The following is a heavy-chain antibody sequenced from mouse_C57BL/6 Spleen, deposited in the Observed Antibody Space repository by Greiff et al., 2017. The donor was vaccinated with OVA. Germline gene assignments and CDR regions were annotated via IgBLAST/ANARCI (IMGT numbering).Heavy chain of an antibody. V-gene: IGHV1-4*01. Sequence: VQLQQSGAELARPGASVKMSCKASGYTFTSYTMHWVKQRPGQGLEWIGYITPSSGYTKYNQKFKDKATLTADKSSSTAYMQLSSLTSEDSAVYYCAGRGLSDDGPCYYAMDDWGQGTSVTVSS. CDR1: GYTFTSYT. D-gene: IGHD2-3*01. CDR2: ITPSSGYT. CDR3: AGRGLSDDGPCYYAMDD. J-gene: IGHJ4*01.